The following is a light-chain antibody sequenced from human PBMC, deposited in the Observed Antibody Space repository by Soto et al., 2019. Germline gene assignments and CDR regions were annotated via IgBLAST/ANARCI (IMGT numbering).Light chain of an antibody. V-gene: IGLV2-14*01. Sequence: QSALTQPASVSGSPGQSITISCTGTSSDVGGYNSVSWYHQHPGKAPKRIIYDVSNRPSGVSNRFSGSKSGNTASLTISGLQAEDEADYYCNSYTSSSTYVFGTGTKLTVL. CDR1: SSDVGGYNS. CDR2: DVS. CDR3: NSYTSSSTYV. J-gene: IGLJ1*01.